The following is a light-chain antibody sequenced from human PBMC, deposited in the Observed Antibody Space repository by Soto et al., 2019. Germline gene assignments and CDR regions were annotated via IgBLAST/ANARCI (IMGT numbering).Light chain of an antibody. CDR3: QTWGTGILV. CDR2: LNSDGSH. Sequence: QPVLTQSPSASASLGASVKLTCTLSSGHSSYAIAWHQQQPEKGPRYLMKLNSDGSHSKGDGIPDRFSGSSSGAERYLTISGLQSEHEADYYCQTWGTGILVFGGGTKLTVL. CDR1: SGHSSYA. V-gene: IGLV4-69*01. J-gene: IGLJ2*01.